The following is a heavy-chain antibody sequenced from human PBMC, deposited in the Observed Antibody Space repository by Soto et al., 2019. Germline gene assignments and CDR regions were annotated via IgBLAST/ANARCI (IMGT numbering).Heavy chain of an antibody. CDR3: APGYCTNGVCYADAFDM. D-gene: IGHD2-8*01. CDR2: ISGTGITT. J-gene: IGHJ3*02. CDR1: GFTFSNYA. Sequence: EVQLLESGGGLVPPGGSLRLSCAASGFTFSNYAMTWVRQAPGKGLEWVSSISGTGITTYYADSVKGRFTISRDNSENTLYLQMNSLRAEDTVVYHCAPGYCTNGVCYADAFDMWGQGTMVTVSA. V-gene: IGHV3-23*01.